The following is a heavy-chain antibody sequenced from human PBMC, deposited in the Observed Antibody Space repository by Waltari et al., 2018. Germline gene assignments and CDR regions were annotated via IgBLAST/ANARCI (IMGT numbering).Heavy chain of an antibody. Sequence: QVTLKESGPVLVKPTETLTLTCTVSGFSLSNARMGVSWIRQPPGKALEWLAHIFSNDEKSYSTSLKSRLTISKDTSKSQVVLPMTNMDPVDTATYYCARMGGYDFWSGSVGFDYWGQGTLVTVSS. CDR1: GFSLSNARMG. J-gene: IGHJ4*02. V-gene: IGHV2-26*01. CDR2: IFSNDEK. CDR3: ARMGGYDFWSGSVGFDY. D-gene: IGHD3-3*01.